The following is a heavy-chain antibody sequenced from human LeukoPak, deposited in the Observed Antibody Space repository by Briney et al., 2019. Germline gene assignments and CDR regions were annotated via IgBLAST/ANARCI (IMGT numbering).Heavy chain of an antibody. D-gene: IGHD3-3*01. CDR1: GYTFTGYY. Sequence: ASVKVSCKASGYTFTGYYMHWVRQAPGQGPERVGWINPKSGGTNSAQKFQGRVTLTRDTSISTAYMELNRLTSGDTAVYYCVRSASNAFDVWGQGTMVTVSS. CDR2: INPKSGGT. V-gene: IGHV1-2*02. CDR3: VRSASNAFDV. J-gene: IGHJ3*01.